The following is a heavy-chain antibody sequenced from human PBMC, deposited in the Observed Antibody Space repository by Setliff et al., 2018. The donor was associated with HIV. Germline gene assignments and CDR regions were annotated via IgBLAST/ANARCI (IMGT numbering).Heavy chain of an antibody. D-gene: IGHD6-13*01. Sequence: SVKVSCKASGGTLSSYAVSWVRQAPGQGLEWMGGIIPILDVTTSAQKFQGRLTITADKSTSTAYMELSSLRSEDTAVYYCARDRGVIATHPFDYWGQGTLVTVSS. V-gene: IGHV1-69*10. CDR3: ARDRGVIATHPFDY. CDR1: GGTLSSYA. J-gene: IGHJ4*02. CDR2: IIPILDVT.